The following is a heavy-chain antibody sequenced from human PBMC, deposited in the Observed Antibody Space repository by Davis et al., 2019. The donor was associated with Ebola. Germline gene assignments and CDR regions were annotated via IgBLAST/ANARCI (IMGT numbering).Heavy chain of an antibody. CDR2: INPSGGST. J-gene: IGHJ6*02. CDR3: ARPLDYSNSPADYYYYGMDV. Sequence: ASVKVSCKASGYTFTSYYMHWVRQAPGQGLEWMGIINPSGGSTSYAQKFQGRVTMTRDTSTSTVYMELSSLRSEDTAVYYCARPLDYSNSPADYYYYGMDVWGQGTTVTVSS. D-gene: IGHD4-11*01. CDR1: GYTFTSYY. V-gene: IGHV1-46*01.